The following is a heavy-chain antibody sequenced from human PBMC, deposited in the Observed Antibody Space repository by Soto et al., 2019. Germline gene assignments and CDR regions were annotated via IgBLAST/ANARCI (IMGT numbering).Heavy chain of an antibody. CDR1: GGSISSYY. D-gene: IGHD3-16*01. J-gene: IGHJ4*02. Sequence: QVQLQESGPGLVKPSETLSLTCTVSGGSISSYYWSWIRQPPGKGLEWIGYIYYSGSPNYNPSLKSRVTISVDTSKNQFSLKLSSVTAADTAVYYCARRWGTTFDYWGQGTLVTVSS. V-gene: IGHV4-59*08. CDR3: ARRWGTTFDY. CDR2: IYYSGSP.